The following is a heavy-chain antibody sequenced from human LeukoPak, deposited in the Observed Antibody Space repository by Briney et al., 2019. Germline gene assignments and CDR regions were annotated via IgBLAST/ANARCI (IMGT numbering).Heavy chain of an antibody. V-gene: IGHV3-30*04. D-gene: IGHD6-13*01. Sequence: GGSLRLSCAASGFTFSNYAMHWVRQAPGKGLEWVAVISYDGSNKYYTDSVKGRFTISRDNAKNSLYLQMNSLRAEDTAVYYCATSGYSSSWYFGWGQGTLVTVSS. J-gene: IGHJ4*02. CDR1: GFTFSNYA. CDR2: ISYDGSNK. CDR3: ATSGYSSSWYFG.